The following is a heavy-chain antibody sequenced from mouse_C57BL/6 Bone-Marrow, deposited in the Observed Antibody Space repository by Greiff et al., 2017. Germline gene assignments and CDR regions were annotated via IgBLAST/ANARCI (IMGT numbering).Heavy chain of an antibody. Sequence: VQLQQPGAELVKPGASVKLSCKASGYTFTSYWMHWVKQRPGQGLEWIGMIHPNSGSTNYNEKFKSKATLTVNKASSTAYMQLSSLTSEDSAVYYCARDITTVVADVWGTGTTVTVSS. D-gene: IGHD1-1*01. CDR1: GYTFTSYW. J-gene: IGHJ1*03. CDR2: IHPNSGST. CDR3: ARDITTVVADV. V-gene: IGHV1-64*01.